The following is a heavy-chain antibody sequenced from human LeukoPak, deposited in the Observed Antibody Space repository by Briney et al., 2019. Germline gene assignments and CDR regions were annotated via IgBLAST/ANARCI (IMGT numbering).Heavy chain of an antibody. CDR3: GRVIAGAIDY. CDR1: GFTFSGHS. D-gene: IGHD6-13*01. Sequence: GGSLRPSCAASGFTFSGHSMTWVRQAPGKGLEWVANINLDGSERFYVDFVKGRFTISRDNADNSMYLQMNSLRAEDTAVYYCGRVIAGAIDYWGQGTLVTVSS. CDR2: INLDGSER. J-gene: IGHJ4*02. V-gene: IGHV3-7*01.